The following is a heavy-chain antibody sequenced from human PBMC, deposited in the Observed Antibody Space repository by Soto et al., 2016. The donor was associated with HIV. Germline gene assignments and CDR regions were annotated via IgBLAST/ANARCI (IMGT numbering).Heavy chain of an antibody. Sequence: QVQLVQSGTEVKKPGSSVKVSCTASGGTFNSYALSWVRQAPGQGLEWMGVIIPMFDTTNYAQNFQGRVTITADESTSTAYMELRSLRSDDTAVYYCARESQAQWLVLDPWGQGTLVTVSS. V-gene: IGHV1-69*01. J-gene: IGHJ5*02. CDR1: GGTFNSYA. D-gene: IGHD6-19*01. CDR2: IIPMFDTT. CDR3: ARESQAQWLVLDP.